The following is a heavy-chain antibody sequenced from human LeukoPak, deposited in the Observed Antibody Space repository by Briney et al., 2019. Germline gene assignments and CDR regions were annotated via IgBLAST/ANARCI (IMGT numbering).Heavy chain of an antibody. CDR3: ASYDSSGYYHYFDY. D-gene: IGHD3-22*01. CDR2: ISGSGGST. Sequence: GGSLRLSCAASGFTFRSYAMSWVRQAPGKGLEWVSAISGSGGSTDYADSVKGRFTISRDNSKNTLYMQMNSLRAEDTAVCYCASYDSSGYYHYFDYWGQGTLVTVSS. J-gene: IGHJ4*02. CDR1: GFTFRSYA. V-gene: IGHV3-23*01.